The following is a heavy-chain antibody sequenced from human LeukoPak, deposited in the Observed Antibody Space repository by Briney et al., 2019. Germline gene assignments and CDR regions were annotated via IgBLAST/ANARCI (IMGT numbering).Heavy chain of an antibody. CDR3: ARSTGGLIGVYYYYYMDV. Sequence: SETLSLTCTVSDDSISSNSYYWGWIRQPPGKGLEWIGSIYYSGSAYYNPSLKSRVTISIDTSKNQFSLNLSSVTAADTAVYYCARSTGGLIGVYYYYYMDVWGNGTTVTDSS. J-gene: IGHJ6*03. CDR1: DDSISSNSYY. D-gene: IGHD7-27*01. CDR2: IYYSGSA. V-gene: IGHV4-39*01.